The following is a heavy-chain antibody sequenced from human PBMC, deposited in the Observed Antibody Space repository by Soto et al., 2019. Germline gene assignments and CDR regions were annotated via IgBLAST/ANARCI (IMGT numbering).Heavy chain of an antibody. Sequence: PSETLSLTCAVSGGSISGGGYSWSWIRQPPGKGLEWIGYIYHSGSTYYNPSLKSRVTISVDRSKNQFSLKLSSVTAADTAVYYCARRRGYRLDYWGQGTLVTVSS. CDR1: GGSISGGGYS. CDR3: ARRRGYRLDY. D-gene: IGHD5-18*01. CDR2: IYHSGST. V-gene: IGHV4-30-2*01. J-gene: IGHJ4*02.